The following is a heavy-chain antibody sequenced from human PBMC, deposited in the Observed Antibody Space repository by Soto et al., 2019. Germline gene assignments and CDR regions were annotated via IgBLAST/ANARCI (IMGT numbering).Heavy chain of an antibody. V-gene: IGHV3-23*01. CDR3: AKKANSGPGSQYSGN. D-gene: IGHD3-10*01. J-gene: IGHJ4*02. CDR1: GLTFRSYS. CDR2: FRTGGDDATT. Sequence: RESLRLSYAASGLTFRSYSMSWVRQAPGKGLEWVSGFRTGGDDATTYYADSVKGRFTISRDNSKNMLFLQMNSLRAEDTAIYYCAKKANSGPGSQYSGNWSQGT.